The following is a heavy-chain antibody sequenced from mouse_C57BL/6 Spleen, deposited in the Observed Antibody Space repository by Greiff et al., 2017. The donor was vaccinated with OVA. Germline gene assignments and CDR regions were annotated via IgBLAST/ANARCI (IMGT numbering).Heavy chain of an antibody. V-gene: IGHV8-12*01. J-gene: IGHJ4*01. CDR3: ARQIYDGYYDYAMDY. CDR1: GFSLSTSGMG. Sequence: QVTLKVCGPGILQSSQTLSLTCSFSGFSLSTSGMGVSWIRQPSGKGLEWLAHIYWDDDQRYHPSLKSRPTISTDTSRNQVFLKLTSVDTADTATYYFARQIYDGYYDYAMDYWGQGTSVTVSS. CDR2: IYWDDDQ. D-gene: IGHD2-3*01.